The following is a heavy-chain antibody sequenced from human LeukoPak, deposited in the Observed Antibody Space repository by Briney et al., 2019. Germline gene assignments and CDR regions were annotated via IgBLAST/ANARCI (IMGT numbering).Heavy chain of an antibody. V-gene: IGHV3-30*04. D-gene: IGHD4/OR15-4a*01. Sequence: GGSLRLSCAGSGFTFGSYTLHWVRQAPGKGLEWVAVISYDAADKNYADSVKGRFTVSRDNSKNTMLLQMNSLRPEDTAMYYCASKGFGDYGWFDPWGQGALVIVSS. CDR3: ASKGFGDYGWFDP. CDR2: ISYDAADK. J-gene: IGHJ5*02. CDR1: GFTFGSYT.